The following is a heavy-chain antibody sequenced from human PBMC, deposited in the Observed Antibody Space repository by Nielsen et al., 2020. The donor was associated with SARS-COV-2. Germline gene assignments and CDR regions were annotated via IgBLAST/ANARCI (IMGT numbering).Heavy chain of an antibody. CDR3: ARVGSSSWYFDY. Sequence: GESLKISCVASGFTFSSLWMHWVRQVPGKGLVWVSRIDSDGRNKVYADSVKGRFTISRDNAQSSLYLLMNNLRTEDTAVYYCARVGSSSWYFDYWGQGTLVTVSS. CDR2: IDSDGRNK. D-gene: IGHD6-13*01. CDR1: GFTFSSLW. V-gene: IGHV3-74*01. J-gene: IGHJ4*02.